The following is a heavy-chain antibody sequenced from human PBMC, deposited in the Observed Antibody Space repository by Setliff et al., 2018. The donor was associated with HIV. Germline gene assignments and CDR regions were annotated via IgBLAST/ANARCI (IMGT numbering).Heavy chain of an antibody. Sequence: GGSLRLSCATSGFNFVNAWMSWVRQAPGKGLECLGRIKTRADGGAADSAEPVKGRFTISRDDSKSTLYLQMNSLKTEDTAVYYCVAVTSLGGFKVLGSWCQGTLVTVSS. CDR3: VAVTSLGGFKVLGS. D-gene: IGHD3-16*01. J-gene: IGHJ4*02. CDR1: GFNFVNAW. CDR2: IKTRADGGAA. V-gene: IGHV3-15*01.